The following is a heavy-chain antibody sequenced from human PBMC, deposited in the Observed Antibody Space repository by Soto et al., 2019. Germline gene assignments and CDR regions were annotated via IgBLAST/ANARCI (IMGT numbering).Heavy chain of an antibody. V-gene: IGHV1-8*01. Sequence: ASVKVSCKASGYTFTSYDINWVRQATGQGLEWMGWMNPNSGNTGYAQKFQGRVTMTRNTSISTAYMELSSLRSEDTAVYYCASSVIRDYAFDIWGKGTMVTVSS. CDR1: GYTFTSYD. J-gene: IGHJ3*02. CDR3: ASSVIRDYAFDI. CDR2: MNPNSGNT.